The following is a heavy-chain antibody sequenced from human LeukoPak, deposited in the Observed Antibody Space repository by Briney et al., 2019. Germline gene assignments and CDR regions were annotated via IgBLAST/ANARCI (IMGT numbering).Heavy chain of an antibody. J-gene: IGHJ4*02. V-gene: IGHV3-23*01. CDR1: GFTFSSYA. CDR3: AKGAGGYSGYGTLDY. Sequence: GGSLRLSCAASGFTFSSYAMSWVRQAPGKGLEWVSAISGSGGSTYYADSVKGRFTISRDNSENTLYLQMNSLRAEDTAVYYCAKGAGGYSGYGTLDYWGQGTLVTVSS. CDR2: ISGSGGST. D-gene: IGHD5-12*01.